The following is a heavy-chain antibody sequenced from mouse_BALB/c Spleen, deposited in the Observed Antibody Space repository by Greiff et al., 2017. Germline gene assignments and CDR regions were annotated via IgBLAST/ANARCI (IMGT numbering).Heavy chain of an antibody. CDR1: GYTFTSYW. V-gene: IGHV1S81*02. Sequence: QVHVKQPGAELVKPGASVKLSCKASGYTFTSYWMHWVKQRPGQGLEWIGEINPSNGRTNYNEKFKSKATLTVDKSSSTAYMQLSSLTSEDSAVYYCARSGYRSVFDYWGQGTTLTVSS. CDR3: ARSGYRSVFDY. J-gene: IGHJ2*01. CDR2: INPSNGRT. D-gene: IGHD2-14*01.